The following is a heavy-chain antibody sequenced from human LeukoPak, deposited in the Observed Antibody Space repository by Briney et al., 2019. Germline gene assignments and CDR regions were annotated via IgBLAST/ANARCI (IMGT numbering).Heavy chain of an antibody. V-gene: IGHV4-34*01. CDR2: INHSGST. D-gene: IGHD2-2*01. J-gene: IGHJ6*02. CDR3: AGSVVVADAIYYYYYGMDV. CDR1: GGSFSSYY. Sequence: PSETLSLTCAVYGGSFSSYYWSWIRRAPEKGLQWIGEINHSGSTKYNASLKSRVTVSVDRSKNQFSLKLTSVTAADTAVYYCAGSVVVADAIYYYYYGMDVWGRGTTVTVSS.